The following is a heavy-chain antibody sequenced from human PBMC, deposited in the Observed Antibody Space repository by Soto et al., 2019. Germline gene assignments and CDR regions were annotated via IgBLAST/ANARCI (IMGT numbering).Heavy chain of an antibody. V-gene: IGHV6-1*01. CDR1: GDSVSSNSAA. J-gene: IGHJ6*02. CDR2: TYYRSKWYN. Sequence: KQSQTLSLTCAISGDSVSSNSAAWNWIRQSPSRGLEWLGRTYYRSKWYNDYAVSVKSRITINPDTSKNQFSLQLNSVTPEDTAVYYCARGGDILTGSSPHYYYYGMDVWGQGTTVTVSS. D-gene: IGHD3-9*01. CDR3: ARGGDILTGSSPHYYYYGMDV.